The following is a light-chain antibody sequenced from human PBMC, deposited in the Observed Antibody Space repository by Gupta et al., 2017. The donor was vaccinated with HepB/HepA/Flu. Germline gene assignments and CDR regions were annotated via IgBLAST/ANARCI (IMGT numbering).Light chain of an antibody. V-gene: IGLV2-8*01. CDR3: SSYADSNNYV. CDR1: SRDVGSYNF. J-gene: IGLJ1*01. Sequence: QSALPQPPSASGSPGQSVTISCTGTSRDVGSYNFVSWYQQHPHKAPKLILYDVNKRPSGVPDRFSCSKSGNTASLTVSGLQAEDEADYYCSSYADSNNYVFGTGTWVTVL. CDR2: DVN.